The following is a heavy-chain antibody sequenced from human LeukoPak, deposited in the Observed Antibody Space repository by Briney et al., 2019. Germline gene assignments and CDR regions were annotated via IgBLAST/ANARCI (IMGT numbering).Heavy chain of an antibody. D-gene: IGHD6-13*01. CDR1: GFTFIRFW. V-gene: IGHV3-74*01. CDR3: AKAAVYSSSWTPFDD. CDR2: LNFDGSST. J-gene: IGHJ4*02. Sequence: PGGSLRLSCEASGFTFIRFWMHWVRQAPGKGLVWVARLNFDGSSTSYADSVKGRFTISRDNAKNTVYLQMNSLRTEDTAVYYCAKAAVYSSSWTPFDDWGQGTLVTVSS.